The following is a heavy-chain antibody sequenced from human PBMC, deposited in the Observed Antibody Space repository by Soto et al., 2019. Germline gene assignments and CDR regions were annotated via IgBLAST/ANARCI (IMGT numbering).Heavy chain of an antibody. Sequence: GGSLRLSCVASGFSFSDYAMTWVRQAQGRGLEWVSGISNRGDTTDYADSVKGRSTISRDNSKNMLFLQMNSLRVEDTAIYYCASDLNWNAGYHWGQGTLVTVSS. CDR2: ISNRGDTT. J-gene: IGHJ4*02. V-gene: IGHV3-23*01. D-gene: IGHD1-1*01. CDR1: GFSFSDYA. CDR3: ASDLNWNAGYH.